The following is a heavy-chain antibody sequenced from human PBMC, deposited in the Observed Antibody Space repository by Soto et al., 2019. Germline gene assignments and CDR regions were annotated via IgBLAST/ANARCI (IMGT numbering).Heavy chain of an antibody. CDR2: MNPNSGNT. D-gene: IGHD2-2*01. Sequence: ASVKVSCKASGYTFTSYDINWVRQATGQGLEWMGWMNPNSGNTGYAQKFQGRVTMTRNTSISTAYMVLSSLRSEDTAVYYCVRVVYCSSTSCSTSRYYYYMDVWGKGTTVNAP. J-gene: IGHJ6*03. V-gene: IGHV1-8*01. CDR3: VRVVYCSSTSCSTSRYYYYMDV. CDR1: GYTFTSYD.